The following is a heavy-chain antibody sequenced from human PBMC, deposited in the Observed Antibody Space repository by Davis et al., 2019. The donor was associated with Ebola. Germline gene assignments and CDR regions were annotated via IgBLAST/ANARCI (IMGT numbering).Heavy chain of an antibody. CDR1: GYSFTSYW. D-gene: IGHD2/OR15-2a*01. CDR2: IYPGDSDT. V-gene: IGHV5-51*01. J-gene: IGHJ5*02. CDR3: ARAYCNGNSCPTGLFDP. Sequence: GESLKISCKGSGYSFTSYWIGWVRQMPGKGLEWMGIIYPGDSDTRYSPSFQGQVTISADKSISTAYLQWSSLKASDTGKYYCARAYCNGNSCPTGLFDPWGQGTLVTVSS.